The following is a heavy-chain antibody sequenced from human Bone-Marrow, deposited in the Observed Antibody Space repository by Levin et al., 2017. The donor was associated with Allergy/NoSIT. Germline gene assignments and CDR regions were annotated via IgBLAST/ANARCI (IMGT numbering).Heavy chain of an antibody. D-gene: IGHD3-9*01. CDR3: ATCRVDYEILSGYPNDAFDL. CDR2: IYPGDSDT. J-gene: IGHJ3*01. V-gene: IGHV5-51*01. CDR1: GYRFSDYW. Sequence: GGSLRLSCKGSGYRFSDYWIGWVRQMPGKGLEWMGIIYPGDSDTRYSPSFQGQVTISADKSISTAYLQWSSLKASDTGIYFCATCRVDYEILSGYPNDAFDLWGQGTMVTVS.